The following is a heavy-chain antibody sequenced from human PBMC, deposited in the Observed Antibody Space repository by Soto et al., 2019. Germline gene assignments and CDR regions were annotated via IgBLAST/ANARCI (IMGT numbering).Heavy chain of an antibody. V-gene: IGHV4-39*01. J-gene: IGHJ6*02. CDR2: IYYSGST. Sequence: SETLSITCTVSGGSISSSSSYWGSIRQPPGKGLEWIGSIYYSGSTYYNPSLKSRVTISVDTSKNQFSLKLSSVTAADTAVYYCARHGITIFGVVMRDYYYGMDVWGQGTTVT. CDR3: ARHGITIFGVVMRDYYYGMDV. CDR1: GGSISSSSSY. D-gene: IGHD3-3*01.